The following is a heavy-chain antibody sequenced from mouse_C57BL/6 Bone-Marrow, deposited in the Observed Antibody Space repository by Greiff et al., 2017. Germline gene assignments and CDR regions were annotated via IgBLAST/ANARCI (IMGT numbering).Heavy chain of an antibody. CDR2: ISDGGSYT. J-gene: IGHJ3*01. Sequence: EVNLVESGGGLVKPGGSLKLSCAASGFTFSSYAMSWVRQTPEKRLEWVATISDGGSYTYYPDNVKGRFTISRDNAKNNLYLQMSHLKSEDTAMYYCARDRYGNFFAYWGQGTLVTVSA. D-gene: IGHD2-1*01. CDR1: GFTFSSYA. V-gene: IGHV5-4*01. CDR3: ARDRYGNFFAY.